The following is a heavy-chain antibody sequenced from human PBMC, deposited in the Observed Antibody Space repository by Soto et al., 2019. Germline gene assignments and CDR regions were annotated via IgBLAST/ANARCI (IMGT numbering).Heavy chain of an antibody. CDR1: GFTFSSYG. CDR3: AKVHIAVAGRLGVDYFDY. D-gene: IGHD6-19*01. CDR2: ISYDGSNK. V-gene: IGHV3-30*18. Sequence: QVQLVESGGGVVQPGRSLRLSCAASGFTFSSYGMHWVRQAPGKGLEWVAVISYDGSNKYYADSVKGRFTISRDNSKNTLYLQMNSLRAEDTAVYYCAKVHIAVAGRLGVDYFDYWGQGTLVTVSS. J-gene: IGHJ4*02.